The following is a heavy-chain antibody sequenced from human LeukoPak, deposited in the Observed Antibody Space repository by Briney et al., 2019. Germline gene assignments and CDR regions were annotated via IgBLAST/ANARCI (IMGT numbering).Heavy chain of an antibody. J-gene: IGHJ4*02. D-gene: IGHD4/OR15-4a*01. CDR3: ARGRYGAYGDY. CDR2: IYHSGST. V-gene: IGHV4-34*01. Sequence: SETLSLTCAVYGGSFSGYYWTWIRQPPGKGLEWIGEIYHSGSTNYNPSLKSRVTLSVDTSKNQFSLKLTSVTAADTAVYYCARGRYGAYGDYWGQGTLVTVSS. CDR1: GGSFSGYY.